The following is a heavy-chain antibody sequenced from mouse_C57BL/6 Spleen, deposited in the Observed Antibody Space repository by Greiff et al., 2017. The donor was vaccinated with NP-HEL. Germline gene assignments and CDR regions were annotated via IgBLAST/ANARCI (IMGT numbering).Heavy chain of an antibody. J-gene: IGHJ1*03. D-gene: IGHD1-1*01. CDR3: ARSYYGSSLGYFDV. CDR1: GYTFTIYW. Sequence: QVQLKESGAELVKPGASVKLSCKASGYTFTIYWMHWVKQRPGRGLEWIGRIDPNSGGTKYNEKFKSKATLTVDKPSSTAYMQLSSLTSEDSAVYYCARSYYGSSLGYFDVWGTGTTVTVSS. V-gene: IGHV1-72*01. CDR2: IDPNSGGT.